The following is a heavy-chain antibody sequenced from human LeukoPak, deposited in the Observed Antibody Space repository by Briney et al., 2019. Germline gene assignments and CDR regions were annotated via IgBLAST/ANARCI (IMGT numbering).Heavy chain of an antibody. CDR2: IRYDGSNK. J-gene: IGHJ4*02. CDR1: GFTFSSYG. V-gene: IGHV3-30*02. Sequence: GGSLRLSCAASGFTFSSYGMYWVRQAPGKGLEWVAFIRYDGSNKYYADSVKGRFTISRDNSKNTLYLQMNSLRAEDTAVYYCAKDPSFRPGYFDYWGQGTLVTVSS. CDR3: AKDPSFRPGYFDY.